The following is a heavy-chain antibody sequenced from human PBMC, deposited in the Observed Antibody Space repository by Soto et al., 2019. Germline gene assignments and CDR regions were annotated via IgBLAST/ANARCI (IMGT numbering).Heavy chain of an antibody. J-gene: IGHJ4*02. CDR1: GFSLSTSGVG. CDR2: TYWDDDK. D-gene: IGHD2-15*01. CDR3: AHSCYCSGGSCYYTYYFDY. V-gene: IGHV2-5*02. Sequence: SGPTLVNPTQTLTLTCTFSGFSLSTSGVGVGWIRQPPGKALEWLALTYWDDDKRYSPSLKSRLTITKDTSKNQLVLTMTNMDPVDTATFYFAHSCYCSGGSCYYTYYFDYWGQGTLVT.